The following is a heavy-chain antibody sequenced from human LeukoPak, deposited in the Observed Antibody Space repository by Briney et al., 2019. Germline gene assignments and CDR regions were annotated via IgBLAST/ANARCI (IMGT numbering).Heavy chain of an antibody. J-gene: IGHJ4*02. V-gene: IGHV1-18*01. CDR1: GHTFTSYG. D-gene: IGHD3-16*01. CDR3: ARERGRGEEAGFDY. Sequence: GASVKVSCKASGHTFTSYGISWVRQAPGQGLEWMGWISAYNGNTNYAQKLQGRVTMTTDTSTSTAYMELRSLRSDDTAVYYCARERGRGEEAGFDYWGQGTLVTVSS. CDR2: ISAYNGNT.